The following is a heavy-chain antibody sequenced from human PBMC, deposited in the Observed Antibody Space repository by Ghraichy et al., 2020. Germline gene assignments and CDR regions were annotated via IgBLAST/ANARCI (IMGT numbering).Heavy chain of an antibody. D-gene: IGHD3-22*01. CDR1: GGSISSYY. Sequence: SETLSLTCTVSGGSISSYYWSWIRQPPGKGLEWIGYIYYSGSTNYNPSLKSRVTISVDTSKNQFSLKLSSVTAADTAVYYCARHSGYYYFDYWGQGTLVTVSS. J-gene: IGHJ4*02. CDR2: IYYSGST. CDR3: ARHSGYYYFDY. V-gene: IGHV4-59*01.